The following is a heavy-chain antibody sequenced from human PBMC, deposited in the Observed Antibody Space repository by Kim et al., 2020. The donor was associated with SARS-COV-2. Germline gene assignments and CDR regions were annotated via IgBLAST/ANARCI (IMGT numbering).Heavy chain of an antibody. CDR3: AKDKVLDGLYEIDY. J-gene: IGHJ4*02. CDR1: GFSFSSFS. CDR2: IYGGGSTT. D-gene: IGHD5-12*01. V-gene: IGHV3-23*03. Sequence: GGSLRLSCAASGFSFSSFSMNWVRQAPGKGLEWVSIIYGGGSTTIYADSVRGRFTISRDDSKNTVYLQMNSLRAEDTAVYYCAKDKVLDGLYEIDYWGQGTPVIVSS.